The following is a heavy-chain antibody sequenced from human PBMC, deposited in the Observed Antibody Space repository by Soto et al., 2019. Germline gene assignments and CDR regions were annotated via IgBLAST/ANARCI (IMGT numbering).Heavy chain of an antibody. CDR3: ARGGSYYAH. CDR2: INSVSGGA. D-gene: IGHD1-26*01. Sequence: QVQLVQSGAEVKQPGASVRVSCKASGDTHTIYFIHWLRQAPGQGLEWMGWINSVSGGANYAPRFQGRVAMNRDRSSATAFMELSRLRSDDTAVYYCARGGSYYAHWGQGTLVTVSS. CDR1: GDTHTIYF. V-gene: IGHV1-2*02. J-gene: IGHJ4*02.